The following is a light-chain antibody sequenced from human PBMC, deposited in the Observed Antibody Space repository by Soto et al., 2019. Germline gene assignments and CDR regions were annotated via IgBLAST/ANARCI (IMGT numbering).Light chain of an antibody. CDR3: CLYVGATTYV. J-gene: IGLJ1*01. CDR1: SGYVGTYSL. Sequence: QSVLAQPASVSGSPGQSITISCTGASGYVGTYSLVSWYQQHPGKAPKVVIYEGHKRPSGVSDRFSGSTSVNTASLTISGLQTDDEADYYRCLYVGATTYVFGTGTKVTV. V-gene: IGLV2-23*01. CDR2: EGH.